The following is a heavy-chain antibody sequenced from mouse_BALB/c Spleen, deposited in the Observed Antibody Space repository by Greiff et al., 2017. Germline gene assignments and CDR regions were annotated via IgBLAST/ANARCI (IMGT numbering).Heavy chain of an antibody. V-gene: IGHV1-54*01. Sequence: VQVVESGAELVRPGTSVKVSCKASGYAFTNYLIEWVKQRPGQGLEWIGVINPGSGGTNYNEKFKGKATLTADKSSSTAYMQLSSLTSDDSAVYFCARGVSGGYFDVWGAGTTVTVSS. D-gene: IGHD2-2*01. CDR1: GYAFTNYL. CDR3: ARGVSGGYFDV. J-gene: IGHJ1*01. CDR2: INPGSGGT.